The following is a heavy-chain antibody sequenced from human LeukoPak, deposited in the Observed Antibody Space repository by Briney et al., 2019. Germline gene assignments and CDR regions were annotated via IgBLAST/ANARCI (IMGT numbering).Heavy chain of an antibody. Sequence: GGSLRLSCAASGFIFSSYGMHWVRQAPGKGLEWVAVIWYDGSNKFYADSVKGRFTISRDNSKNTLYLQMNSLRAEDTAVYYCATYGDSRRRGWYFDLWGRGTLVTVSS. D-gene: IGHD4-17*01. CDR1: GFIFSSYG. J-gene: IGHJ2*01. CDR2: IWYDGSNK. CDR3: ATYGDSRRRGWYFDL. V-gene: IGHV3-33*01.